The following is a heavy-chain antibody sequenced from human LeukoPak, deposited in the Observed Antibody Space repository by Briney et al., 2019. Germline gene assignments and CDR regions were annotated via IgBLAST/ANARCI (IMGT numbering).Heavy chain of an antibody. CDR3: ARDPHHDDYGDEGFDY. V-gene: IGHV4-34*01. CDR2: INHSGST. D-gene: IGHD4-17*01. CDR1: GGSFSGYY. Sequence: SETLSLTCAVYGGSFSGYYWSWIRQPPGKGLEWIGEINHSGSTNYNPSLKSRVTISVDTSKNQFSLKLSSVTAADTAVYYCARDPHHDDYGDEGFDYWGQGTLVTVSS. J-gene: IGHJ4*02.